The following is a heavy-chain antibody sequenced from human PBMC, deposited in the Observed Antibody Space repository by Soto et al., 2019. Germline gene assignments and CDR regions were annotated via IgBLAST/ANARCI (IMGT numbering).Heavy chain of an antibody. J-gene: IGHJ5*02. CDR3: ARAHLAHGSGRSWFDP. V-gene: IGHV4-4*02. CDR1: GGSISSTNW. D-gene: IGHD3-10*01. Sequence: QVQLQESGPGLVKPSGTLSLTCTVSGGSISSTNWWSWVRQPPGKGLEWIGEIYHSGSTNYNPSLKSRVTISVDKSKNQFSLKLSSVTAADTAVYYCARAHLAHGSGRSWFDPWGQGTLVTVSS. CDR2: IYHSGST.